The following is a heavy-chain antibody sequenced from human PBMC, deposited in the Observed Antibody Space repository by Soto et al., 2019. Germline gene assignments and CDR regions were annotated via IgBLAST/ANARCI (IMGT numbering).Heavy chain of an antibody. CDR1: GFSFNKYA. Sequence: EVQLVESGGGLVQPGGSLRLSCAASGFSFNKYAMVWVRQAPGKGQEWVSGITGSGGTIEYAASVKGRFTISRDNSKNTVYLQMNSLRAEDTAMYYCAKDAVAGDGLWLVAEWGQGTLVTVS. CDR3: AKDAVAGDGLWLVAE. J-gene: IGHJ4*02. D-gene: IGHD2-21*02. CDR2: ITGSGGTI. V-gene: IGHV3-23*04.